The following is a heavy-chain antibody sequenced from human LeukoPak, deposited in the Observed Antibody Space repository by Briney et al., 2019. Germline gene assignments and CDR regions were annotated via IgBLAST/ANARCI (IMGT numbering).Heavy chain of an antibody. J-gene: IGHJ4*02. CDR2: ISYSGATK. D-gene: IGHD6-19*01. V-gene: IGHV3-23*01. CDR3: AKDTGQWPVRTFDY. CDR1: GFTFSSYA. Sequence: GGSLRLSCAASGFTFSSYAMTWVRQAPGKGLEWVSGISYSGATKYYADSVKGRFTISRDNSKNTLYLQTSSLRAEDTAVYYCAKDTGQWPVRTFDYWGQGTLVTVSS.